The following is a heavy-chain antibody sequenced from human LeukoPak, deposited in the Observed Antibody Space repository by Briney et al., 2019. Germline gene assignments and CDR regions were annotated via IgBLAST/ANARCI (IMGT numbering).Heavy chain of an antibody. J-gene: IGHJ4*02. CDR1: GGSISSYF. V-gene: IGHV4-59*01. Sequence: PSETLSLTCTVSGGSISSYFWSWIRQPPGKGLEWIGYIYYSGSTNYNPSPKSRVTISVDTSKNQFSLKLTSVTAADTAVYYCARVLLRYSIDYWGQGTLVTVSS. CDR2: IYYSGST. D-gene: IGHD2-15*01. CDR3: ARVLLRYSIDY.